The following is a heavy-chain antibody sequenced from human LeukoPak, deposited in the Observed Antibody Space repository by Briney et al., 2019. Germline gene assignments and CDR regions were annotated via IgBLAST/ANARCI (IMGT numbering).Heavy chain of an antibody. Sequence: GASVTVSCKASGYTFTNYYMHWVRQAPGQGLEWMGIINPSGGSTSYAQKFQGRVTMTRDTSTSTVYMELSSLRSEDTAVYYCARDLGRDGYNYNVQTYYYGMDVWGQGTTVTVSS. V-gene: IGHV1-46*01. CDR3: ARDLGRDGYNYNVQTYYYGMDV. CDR2: INPSGGST. CDR1: GYTFTNYY. D-gene: IGHD5-24*01. J-gene: IGHJ6*02.